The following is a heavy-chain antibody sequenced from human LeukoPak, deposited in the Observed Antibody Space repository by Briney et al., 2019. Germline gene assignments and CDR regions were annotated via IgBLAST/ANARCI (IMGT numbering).Heavy chain of an antibody. CDR1: GFTFSSYG. CDR3: AKDRHLQPWPNYYYYGMDV. D-gene: IGHD5-18*01. V-gene: IGHV3-30*18. Sequence: PGRSLRLSCAASGFTFSSYGMHWVRQAPGKGLEWVAVISYDGSNKYYADSVKGRFTISRDNSKNTLYLQMNSLRAEDTAVYYCAKDRHLQPWPNYYYYGMDVWGQGTTVTVSS. CDR2: ISYDGSNK. J-gene: IGHJ6*02.